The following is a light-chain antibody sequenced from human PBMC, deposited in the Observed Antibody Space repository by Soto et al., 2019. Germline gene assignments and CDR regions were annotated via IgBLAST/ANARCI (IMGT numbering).Light chain of an antibody. CDR3: QQYGSSPLT. CDR2: GAS. CDR1: QSVSSSY. Sequence: EIVLTQSPGTLSLSPGERATLSCRASQSVSSSYLAWYQQKPGQAPRLLIYGASSRATGIPDRFVGSGSGTDFTLIISRLEPEDFAVYYCQQYGSSPLTFGPGTKVDIK. V-gene: IGKV3-20*01. J-gene: IGKJ3*01.